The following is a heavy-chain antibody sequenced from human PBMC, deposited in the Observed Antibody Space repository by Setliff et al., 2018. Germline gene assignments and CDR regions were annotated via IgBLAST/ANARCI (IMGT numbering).Heavy chain of an antibody. CDR3: ARGSLSGTTYPSDY. CDR2: ISSNSNYI. Sequence: PGGSLRLSCAASGLTFSNNYMSWVRQAPGKGLDWVSSISSNSNYIYTADSLKGRLTVSRDNAKNSLYLQLDSLTADDTAVYYCARGSLSGTTYPSDYWGQGTLVTVSS. D-gene: IGHD1-7*01. CDR1: GLTFSNNY. J-gene: IGHJ4*02. V-gene: IGHV3-21*01.